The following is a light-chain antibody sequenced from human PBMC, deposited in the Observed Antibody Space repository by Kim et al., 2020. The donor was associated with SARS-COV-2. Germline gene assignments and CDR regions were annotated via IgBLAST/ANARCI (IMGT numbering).Light chain of an antibody. V-gene: IGLV3-19*01. CDR3: NSRDSSAKRYV. CDR2: GKN. J-gene: IGLJ1*01. CDR1: SLRTYF. Sequence: ALGQTIRITCQGDSLRTYFASWYQQKPGQAPVLVLYGKNNRPSGIPDRFSASTSGNTACLTITGAQAEDEADYYCNSRDSSAKRYVFGSGTKVTVL.